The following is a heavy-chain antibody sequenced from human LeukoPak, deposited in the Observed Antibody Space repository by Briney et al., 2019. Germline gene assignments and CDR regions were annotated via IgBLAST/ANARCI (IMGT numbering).Heavy chain of an antibody. V-gene: IGHV4-34*01. D-gene: IGHD2-21*01. J-gene: IGHJ6*02. Sequence: SETLSPTCAVYGGSFSGYYWSWIRQPPGKGLEWIGEINHSGSTNYNPSLKSRVTISVDTSKNQFSLKLSSVTAADTAVYYCARVAYPPTRLHNYYYYGMDVWGQGTTVTVSS. CDR3: ARVAYPPTRLHNYYYYGMDV. CDR1: GGSFSGYY. CDR2: INHSGST.